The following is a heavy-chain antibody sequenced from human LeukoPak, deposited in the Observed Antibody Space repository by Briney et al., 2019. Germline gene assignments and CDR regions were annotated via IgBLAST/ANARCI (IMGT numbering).Heavy chain of an antibody. CDR2: IYYSGST. CDR1: GGSISSSSYY. J-gene: IGHJ2*01. Sequence: SETLSLTCTVSGGSISSSSYYWGWLRQPPGTGLEWLGSIYYSGSTYYNPSLKSRVTISVDTSKNQFSLKLSSVTAADTAVYYCARVYYSRSYDYWYFDIWGRGTLVTVSS. D-gene: IGHD6-13*01. CDR3: ARVYYSRSYDYWYFDI. V-gene: IGHV4-39*07.